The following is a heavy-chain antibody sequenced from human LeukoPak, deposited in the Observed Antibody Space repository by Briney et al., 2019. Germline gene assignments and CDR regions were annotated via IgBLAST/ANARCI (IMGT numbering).Heavy chain of an antibody. CDR1: GYRFTDYW. CDR3: ARGGSFHEFDI. Sequence: ASVKVSCKASGYRFTDYWIQWVRQAPGQGLEWMGWINTNTGGTVYAQKFQGRVTMTRDMSLTTSYMDLSRLTSDDTAVYYCARGGSFHEFDIWGQGTMVIVSS. J-gene: IGHJ3*02. V-gene: IGHV1-2*02. CDR2: INTNTGGT. D-gene: IGHD3-10*01.